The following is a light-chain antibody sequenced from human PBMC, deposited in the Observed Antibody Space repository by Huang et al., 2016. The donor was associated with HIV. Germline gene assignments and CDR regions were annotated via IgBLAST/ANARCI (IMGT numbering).Light chain of an antibody. Sequence: DIQMTQSPSSVSASVGDRISFTCRASQDINRWLAWYQQKPGKAPKLLIYAASTLQGGVPSRFSGRVSWTSFTLTINNLQPEDFATYFCHQAVSFPLTFGGGTKVEIK. J-gene: IGKJ4*01. CDR2: AAS. CDR3: HQAVSFPLT. CDR1: QDINRW. V-gene: IGKV1-12*01.